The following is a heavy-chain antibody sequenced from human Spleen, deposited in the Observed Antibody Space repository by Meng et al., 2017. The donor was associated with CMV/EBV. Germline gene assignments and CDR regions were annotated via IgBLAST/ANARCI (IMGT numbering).Heavy chain of an antibody. CDR1: GFTFSDHY. CDR2: MYSGGKT. CDR3: AKEPCGICGMDV. Sequence: GGSLRLSCAASGFTFSDHYMDWVRQAPGKGLEWVSVMYSGGKTQYADSVKGRFTISRDTSKNTLYLQMSSLRAEDTAVYYCAKEPCGICGMDVWGQGTTVTVSS. V-gene: IGHV3-53*01. J-gene: IGHJ6*02.